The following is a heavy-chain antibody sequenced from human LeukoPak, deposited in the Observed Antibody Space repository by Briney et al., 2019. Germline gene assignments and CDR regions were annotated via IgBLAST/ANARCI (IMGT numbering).Heavy chain of an antibody. CDR3: AKDAQRGFDYSNSLEY. D-gene: IGHD4-11*01. CDR2: IWNDGTNK. V-gene: IGHV3-33*06. J-gene: IGHJ4*02. CDR1: GFTFSHYG. Sequence: PGGSLRLSCAASGFTFSHYGMHWVRQAPGKGLEWVAVIWNDGTNKYYSDSVKGRFTINRDDSQNRVYLQMNSLRADDTALYYCAKDAQRGFDYSNSLEYWGQGALVTVSS.